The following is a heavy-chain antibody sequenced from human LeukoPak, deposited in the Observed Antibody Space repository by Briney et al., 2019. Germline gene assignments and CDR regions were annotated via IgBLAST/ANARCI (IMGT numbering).Heavy chain of an antibody. CDR3: AKGSSTARPYYFDC. Sequence: GGSLRLSCAASGFTFSSYWMSWVRQAPGKGLEWVANIKQDGSEKYYVDSVKGRFTISRDNAKNSLYLQMNGLRAEDTAVYYCAKGSSTARPYYFDCWGQGTLVSVSS. CDR1: GFTFSSYW. J-gene: IGHJ4*02. V-gene: IGHV3-7*03. CDR2: IKQDGSEK. D-gene: IGHD6-6*01.